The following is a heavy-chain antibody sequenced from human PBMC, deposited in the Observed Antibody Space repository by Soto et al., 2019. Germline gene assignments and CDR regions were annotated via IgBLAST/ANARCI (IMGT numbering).Heavy chain of an antibody. J-gene: IGHJ6*02. CDR3: ARSLTPELRIGRYYYAMDV. CDR2: INAGNGNT. CDR1: GYTFTSYA. Sequence: GASVKGSCKASGYTFTSYAMHWVRQAPGQRLEWMGWINAGNGNTKYSQKFQGRVTITRDTSASTAYMELSSLRSEDTAVYYCARSLTPELRIGRYYYAMDVCAQGTKVTVSS. D-gene: IGHD7-27*01. V-gene: IGHV1-3*01.